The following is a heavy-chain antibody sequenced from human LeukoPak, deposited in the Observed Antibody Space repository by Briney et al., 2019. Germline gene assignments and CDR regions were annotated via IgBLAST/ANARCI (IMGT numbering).Heavy chain of an antibody. CDR2: IKSKTDGGTT. V-gene: IGHV3-15*01. D-gene: IGHD3-10*01. Sequence: PGGSLRLSCAASGFTFSNAWMSWVRQAPGKGLEWVSRIKSKTDGGTTDYAAPVKGRFTISRDDSKNTLYLQMNSLKTEDTAVYYCTTYLYYYSEDYFDYWGQGTLVTVSS. J-gene: IGHJ4*02. CDR3: TTYLYYYSEDYFDY. CDR1: GFTFSNAW.